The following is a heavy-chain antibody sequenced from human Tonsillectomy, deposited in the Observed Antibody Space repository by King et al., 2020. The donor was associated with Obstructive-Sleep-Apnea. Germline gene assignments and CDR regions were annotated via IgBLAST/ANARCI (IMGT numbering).Heavy chain of an antibody. CDR1: GDSISRYY. CDR3: VTSSGSWGGSFDY. CDR2: IYYSGST. J-gene: IGHJ4*02. Sequence: QLQESGPGLVKPSETLSLTCTVSGDSISRYYWSWIRQPPGKGLEWIGYIYYSGSTNYNPSLGSRVTISLDTSKNQFSLKLSSVTAADTAVYYCVTSSGSWGGSFDYWGQGTLVTVSS. V-gene: IGHV4-59*08. D-gene: IGHD1-26*01.